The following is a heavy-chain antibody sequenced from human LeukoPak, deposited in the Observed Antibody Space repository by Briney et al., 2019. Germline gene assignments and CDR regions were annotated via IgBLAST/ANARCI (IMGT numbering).Heavy chain of an antibody. V-gene: IGHV4-39*01. CDR1: GGSISSSDYY. CDR2: VYGGST. D-gene: IGHD3-22*01. Sequence: LDTLSLTCTVSGGSISSSDYYWGWIRQPPGKGLEWIGIVYGGSTHYNPSHKGRVTLSVDTSKNQFSLKLTSVTAADTAVYYCARRISTYDSSGYSTGDAFDFWGQGILVTVSS. J-gene: IGHJ4*02. CDR3: ARRISTYDSSGYSTGDAFDF.